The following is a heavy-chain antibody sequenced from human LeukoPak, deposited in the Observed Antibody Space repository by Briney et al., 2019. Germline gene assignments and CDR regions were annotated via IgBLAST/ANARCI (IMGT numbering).Heavy chain of an antibody. Sequence: GGSLRLSCAASGFTVSSNYMSWVRQAPGKGLEWVSVIYSGGSTYYADSVKGRFTISRDNSKNTLYLQMNSLRAEDTAVYYCAKDLVVLRYFDWSPDYWGQGTLVTVSS. J-gene: IGHJ4*02. CDR2: IYSGGST. CDR3: AKDLVVLRYFDWSPDY. V-gene: IGHV3-66*01. D-gene: IGHD3-9*01. CDR1: GFTVSSNY.